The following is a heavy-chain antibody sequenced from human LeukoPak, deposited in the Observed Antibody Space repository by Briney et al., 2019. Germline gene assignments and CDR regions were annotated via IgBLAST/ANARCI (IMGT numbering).Heavy chain of an antibody. J-gene: IGHJ4*02. V-gene: IGHV3-23*01. CDR1: GFTFNSYA. CDR2: ISGSGGST. D-gene: IGHD3-3*01. Sequence: PGGSLRLSCAASGFTFNSYAMSWDRQAPGKGLEWVSAISGSGGSTYYADSVKGRFTISRDNSKNTLYLQMNSLRAEDTAVYYCAKDLGFLEWLLYRRNYFDYWGQGTLVTVSS. CDR3: AKDLGFLEWLLYRRNYFDY.